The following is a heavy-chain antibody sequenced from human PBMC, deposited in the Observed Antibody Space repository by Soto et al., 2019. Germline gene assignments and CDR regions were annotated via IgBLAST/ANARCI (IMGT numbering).Heavy chain of an antibody. CDR2: IRSRANNFAT. CDR3: VRHAKLTSVTANVGYYYGLDI. Sequence: EVQLVESGGGLVQPGGSLKLSCAASGFIFSGSAIHWVRQASGKGLEWVGRIRSRANNFATSSAASVKGRFTFSRDDSKNTAYLQMSSLRAEDTALYMCVRHAKLTSVTANVGYYYGLDIWGPGTTVTISS. V-gene: IGHV3-73*02. D-gene: IGHD4-4*01. J-gene: IGHJ6*02. CDR1: GFIFSGSA.